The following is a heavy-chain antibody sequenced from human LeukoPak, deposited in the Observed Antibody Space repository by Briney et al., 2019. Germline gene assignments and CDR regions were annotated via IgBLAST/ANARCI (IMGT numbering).Heavy chain of an antibody. CDR3: AKDMYYYDSSGYYGGY. V-gene: IGHV3-23*01. CDR1: GFTSFDFP. CDR2: IRTDGTI. Sequence: GGSLRLSCEASGFTSFDFPMNWVRKAPGKGLEWVSHIRTDGTITYADSVKGRFTISRDNSKNTLYLQMNSLRAEDTAVYYCAKDMYYYDSSGYYGGYWGQGTLVTVSS. D-gene: IGHD3-22*01. J-gene: IGHJ4*02.